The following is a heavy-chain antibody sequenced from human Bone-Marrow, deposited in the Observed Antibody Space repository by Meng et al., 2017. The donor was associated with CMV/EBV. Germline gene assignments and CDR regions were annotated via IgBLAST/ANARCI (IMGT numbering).Heavy chain of an antibody. D-gene: IGHD2-2*01. Sequence: GESLKISCAASGFTVSSNYMSWVRQAPGKGLEWVSVIYSGGSTYYADSVKGRFTISRDNSKNTLYLQMNSLRAEDTAVYYCAGDGRGYCSSTSCYPYYYYGMDVWGQGTTVTVSS. CDR2: IYSGGST. J-gene: IGHJ6*02. CDR1: GFTVSSNY. CDR3: AGDGRGYCSSTSCYPYYYYGMDV. V-gene: IGHV3-53*01.